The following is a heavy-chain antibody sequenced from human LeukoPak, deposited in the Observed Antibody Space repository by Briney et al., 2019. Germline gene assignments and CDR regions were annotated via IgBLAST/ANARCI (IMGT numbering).Heavy chain of an antibody. V-gene: IGHV4-59*01. J-gene: IGHJ4*02. CDR3: ARDKQHSYGRYFDH. Sequence: SETLSLTCTVSPGSISTYHWNWIRKSPGKGLEWIGYMQSTGNSNYNPSLKSRVTMSVDMSRNEIVLNLSSATAADTAVYFCARDKQHSYGRYFDHWGQGILVTVSS. D-gene: IGHD5-18*01. CDR1: PGSISTYH. CDR2: MQSTGNS.